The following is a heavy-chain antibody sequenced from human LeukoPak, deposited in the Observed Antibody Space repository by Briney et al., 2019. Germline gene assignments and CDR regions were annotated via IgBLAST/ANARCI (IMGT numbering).Heavy chain of an antibody. V-gene: IGHV3-30*02. CDR3: AKDSLADIDY. CDR2: IRHDGSIK. Sequence: GGSLRLSCAASGFIFSTYGMYWVRQAPGKGLEWVAFIRHDGSIKNYADSVKGRSTISRDNSKNTLYLQMNSLRAEDTAVYYCAKDSLADIDYWCQGTLVTVSS. J-gene: IGHJ4*02. CDR1: GFIFSTYG. D-gene: IGHD3-16*01.